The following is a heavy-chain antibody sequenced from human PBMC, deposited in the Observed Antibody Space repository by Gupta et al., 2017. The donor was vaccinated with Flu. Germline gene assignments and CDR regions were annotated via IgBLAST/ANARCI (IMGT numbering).Heavy chain of an antibody. D-gene: IGHD5-18*01. Sequence: EVQLVESGGGLVQPGGSLRLSCAATGFPFSDPYMDWVRQTPGKGLEGVARMKNKASGYTTQYAASVRGRFIISRDDSKNSLSLQMNSLNTEDTAIYYCIRDWNTAMFDWGQGALVTVSS. J-gene: IGHJ4*02. V-gene: IGHV3-72*01. CDR2: MKNKASGYTT. CDR3: IRDWNTAMFD. CDR1: GFPFSDPY.